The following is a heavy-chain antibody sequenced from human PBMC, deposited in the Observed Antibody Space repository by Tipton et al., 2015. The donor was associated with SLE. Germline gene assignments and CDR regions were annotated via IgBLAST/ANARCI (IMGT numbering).Heavy chain of an antibody. J-gene: IGHJ4*02. D-gene: IGHD6-19*01. Sequence: GLVKPSETLSLTCAVSGGAIRSSHYWGWIRQPPGKGLEWIGSIYHSGSTYYNPSLKSRVTIAVDTSKNQFSLKVSSVTAADTAVYYCARAEAVAAVHYWGQGTLVTVSS. CDR3: ARAEAVAAVHY. CDR2: IYHSGST. CDR1: GGAIRSSHY. V-gene: IGHV4-38-2*01.